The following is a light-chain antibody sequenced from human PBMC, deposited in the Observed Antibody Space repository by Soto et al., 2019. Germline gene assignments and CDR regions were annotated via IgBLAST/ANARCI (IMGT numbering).Light chain of an antibody. CDR1: QSVSSN. CDR2: GAS. V-gene: IGKV3-15*01. CDR3: QQYNNWPLT. J-gene: IGKJ4*01. Sequence: EIVMTQSPATLSVSPGERATLSCRASQSVSSNLAWYQQKPGQAPRLLIYGASTRATGIPARFSGSGSGTAFNLTISSLQSEDFAVYYYQQYNNWPLTFGGGTKVEIK.